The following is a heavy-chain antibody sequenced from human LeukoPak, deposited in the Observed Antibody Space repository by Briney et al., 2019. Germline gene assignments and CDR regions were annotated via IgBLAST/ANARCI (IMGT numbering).Heavy chain of an antibody. CDR3: ARGPRRDGYKYPDDY. CDR1: GYTFTGYY. Sequence: ASVKVSCKASGYTFTGYYMHWVRQAPGQGLEWMGWINPNSGGTNYAQKFQGRVTMTRDTSISTAYMELSRLRSDDTAVYYCARGPRRDGYKYPDDYWGQGTLVTVSS. CDR2: INPNSGGT. V-gene: IGHV1-2*02. J-gene: IGHJ4*02. D-gene: IGHD5-24*01.